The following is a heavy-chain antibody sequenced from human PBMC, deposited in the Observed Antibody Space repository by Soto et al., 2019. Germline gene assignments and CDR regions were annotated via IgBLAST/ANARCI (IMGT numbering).Heavy chain of an antibody. CDR2: IYHSGST. J-gene: IGHJ1*01. CDR3: AHSYTIFGVVDPFQH. D-gene: IGHD3-3*01. Sequence: SETLSLTCAVSSGSISSSNWWSWVRQPPGKGLEWIGEIYHSGSTNYNPSLKSRVTISVDKSKNQFSLKLSSVTAADTATYYCAHSYTIFGVVDPFQHWGQGTLVTVSS. V-gene: IGHV4-4*02. CDR1: SGSISSSNW.